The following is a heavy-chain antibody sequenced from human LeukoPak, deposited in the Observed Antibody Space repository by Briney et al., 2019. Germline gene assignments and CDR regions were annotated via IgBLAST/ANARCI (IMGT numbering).Heavy chain of an antibody. CDR2: ISGSGGST. CDR1: GFTFSSYA. V-gene: IGHV3-23*01. D-gene: IGHD1-1*01. Sequence: GGSLRLSCAASGFTFSSYAMSWIRQAPGKGLEWVSAISGSGGSTYYADSVKGRFTISRDNSKNTLYLQMNSLRAKDTAVYYCAKPLIAWNDQTPYAFDIWGQGTMVTVSS. J-gene: IGHJ3*02. CDR3: AKPLIAWNDQTPYAFDI.